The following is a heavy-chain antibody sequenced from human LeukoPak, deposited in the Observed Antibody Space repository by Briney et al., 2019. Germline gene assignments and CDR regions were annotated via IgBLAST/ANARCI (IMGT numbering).Heavy chain of an antibody. CDR3: ARRGGIGYYYDSSGYYSYFDY. CDR1: GYTFTSYY. J-gene: IGHJ4*02. CDR2: IIPIFGTA. V-gene: IGHV1-69*13. Sequence: SVKVSCKASGYTFTSYYMHWVRQAPGQGLEWMGGIIPIFGTANYAQKFQGRVTITADESTSTAYMELSSLRSEDTAVYYCARRGGIGYYYDSSGYYSYFDYWGQGTLVTVSS. D-gene: IGHD3-22*01.